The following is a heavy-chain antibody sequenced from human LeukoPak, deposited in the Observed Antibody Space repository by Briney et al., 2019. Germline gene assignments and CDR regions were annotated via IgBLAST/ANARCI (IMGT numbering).Heavy chain of an antibody. J-gene: IGHJ4*02. Sequence: GALGLSCAASGFTFSSYAMSWVRQAPGKGLEWVSAISPSGASTYYADSVKGRFTISRDNSKNTLYLQMNSLRAEDTAVYYCAKWTIAAAGSLFDYWGQGTLVTVPS. D-gene: IGHD6-13*01. CDR1: GFTFSSYA. CDR2: ISPSGAST. V-gene: IGHV3-23*01. CDR3: AKWTIAAAGSLFDY.